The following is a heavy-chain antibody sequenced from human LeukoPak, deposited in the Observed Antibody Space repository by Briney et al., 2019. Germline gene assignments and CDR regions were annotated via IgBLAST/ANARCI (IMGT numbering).Heavy chain of an antibody. Sequence: GGSLRLSCTASGFTFSDYGMHWVRQPPGKGLEWVAIIWYDGSNKKYEDSVKGRFTISRDNSKNTLYLQMNSLRAEDTAVYYCARDSSGWYQFDYWGQGTLVTVSS. V-gene: IGHV3-33*01. CDR3: ARDSSGWYQFDY. J-gene: IGHJ4*02. CDR1: GFTFSDYG. CDR2: IWYDGSNK. D-gene: IGHD6-19*01.